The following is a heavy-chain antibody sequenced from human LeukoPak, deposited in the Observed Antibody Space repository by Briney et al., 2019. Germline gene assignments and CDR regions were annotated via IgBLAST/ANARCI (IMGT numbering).Heavy chain of an antibody. V-gene: IGHV3-74*01. Sequence: GGSLRLSCAASGFDFSTYSMNWVRLPPGKGLVWVSRIHPDGSVTTYGDSVKGRFTISRDDAKNTLYLQMNRLRADDTAVYYCARDRSQEFDPWGQGTLVTVSS. CDR1: GFDFSTYS. CDR2: IHPDGSVT. CDR3: ARDRSQEFDP. J-gene: IGHJ5*02. D-gene: IGHD3-10*01.